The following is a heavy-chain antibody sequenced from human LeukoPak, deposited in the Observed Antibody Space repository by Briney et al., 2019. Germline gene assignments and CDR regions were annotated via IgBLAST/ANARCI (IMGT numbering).Heavy chain of an antibody. J-gene: IGHJ3*02. CDR2: INPTAGNT. Sequence: ASVKVSCKASGYTFSNYYLHWVRQAPGQGLEWMGLINPTAGNTYYAQRFQGRVTMTRNTSTSTVYMELSSLRSEDTAVYYCARPRSLMTRDAFDIWGQGTMVTVSS. CDR1: GYTFSNYY. CDR3: ARPRSLMTRDAFDI. D-gene: IGHD3-16*01. V-gene: IGHV1-46*01.